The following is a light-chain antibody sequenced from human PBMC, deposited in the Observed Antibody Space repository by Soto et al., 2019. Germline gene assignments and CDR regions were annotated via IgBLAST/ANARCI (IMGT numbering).Light chain of an antibody. CDR1: SSNIGGNS. CDR2: DVA. V-gene: IGLV1-51*01. CDR3: VSYTSSTTYV. Sequence: QSVLTQPPSVSAAPGQKVTISCSGSSSNIGGNSVSWYQQLPGTAPTLLIYDVANRPSGVSNRFSGSKSGSTASLIISRLQTEDEADYYCVSYTSSTTYVFGTGTKVTVL. J-gene: IGLJ1*01.